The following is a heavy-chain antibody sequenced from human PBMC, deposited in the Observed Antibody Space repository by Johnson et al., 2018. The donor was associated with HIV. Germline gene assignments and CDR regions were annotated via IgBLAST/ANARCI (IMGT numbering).Heavy chain of an antibody. CDR1: GFTFSTFA. J-gene: IGHJ3*02. CDR3: ARPAGDFWSGYYDAFEI. Sequence: QVQLVESGGGLVQPGGSLRLSCAASGFTFSTFAMHWVRQAPGKGLEWVAVISYDGTNNQNGDSVKGRFTISRDNSKNTLYLQMNSRRAEDTAVYYCARPAGDFWSGYYDAFEIWGQGTMVTVSS. D-gene: IGHD3-3*01. CDR2: ISYDGTNN. V-gene: IGHV3-30*04.